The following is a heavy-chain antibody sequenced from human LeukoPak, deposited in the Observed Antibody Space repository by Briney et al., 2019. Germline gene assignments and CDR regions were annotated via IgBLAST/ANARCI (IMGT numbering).Heavy chain of an antibody. D-gene: IGHD5-12*01. V-gene: IGHV4-59*01. CDR3: ARDLGYQVATNWFDP. Sequence: MTSETLSLTCTVSGGSISSYYWSWIRQPPGKGLEWIGYIYYSGSTNYNPSLKSRVTISVDTSKNQFSLKLSSVTAADTAVYYCARDLGYQVATNWFDPWGQGTLVTVSS. CDR2: IYYSGST. CDR1: GGSISSYY. J-gene: IGHJ5*02.